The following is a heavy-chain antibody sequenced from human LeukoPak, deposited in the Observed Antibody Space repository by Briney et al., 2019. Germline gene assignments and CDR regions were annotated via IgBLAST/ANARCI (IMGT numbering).Heavy chain of an antibody. CDR3: ARHDYLGD. Sequence: GGSLRLSCAASGLTFSDHFLAWVRQAAGKGLEWVSLIKIDGSTYYPDSVKGRLTIPRDNSKNKVYLQMNSLRAEDTAVYYCARHDYLGDWGQGTLVTVSS. J-gene: IGHJ4*02. CDR2: IKIDGST. CDR1: GLTFSDHF. V-gene: IGHV3-53*01.